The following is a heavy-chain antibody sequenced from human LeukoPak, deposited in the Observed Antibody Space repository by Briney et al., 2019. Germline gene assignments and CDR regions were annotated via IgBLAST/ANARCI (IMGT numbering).Heavy chain of an antibody. J-gene: IGHJ4*01. CDR3: AKDTPDIVVVPAADLYFDY. V-gene: IGHV3-21*04. CDR2: ISSSSYI. CDR1: GFTFSSYS. D-gene: IGHD2-2*01. Sequence: PGGSLRLSCAASGFTFSSYSMNWVRQAPGKGLEWISSISSSSYIYYADSVKGRFTISRDNSKNTLYLQMNSLRAEDTAVYYCAKDTPDIVVVPAADLYFDYWGHGTLVTVSS.